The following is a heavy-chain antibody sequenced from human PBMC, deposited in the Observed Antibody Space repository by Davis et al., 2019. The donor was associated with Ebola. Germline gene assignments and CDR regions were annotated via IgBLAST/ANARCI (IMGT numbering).Heavy chain of an antibody. Sequence: SETLSLTCAVYGGSFSGYYWSWIRQPPGKGLEWIGEINHSGSTNYNPSLKSRVTISIDTSKNQFSLKQSSVTAADTAVYYCARARYYYGRGRLDPWGQGTLVTVSS. D-gene: IGHD3-10*02. CDR1: GGSFSGYY. CDR3: ARARYYYGRGRLDP. V-gene: IGHV4-34*01. CDR2: INHSGST. J-gene: IGHJ5*02.